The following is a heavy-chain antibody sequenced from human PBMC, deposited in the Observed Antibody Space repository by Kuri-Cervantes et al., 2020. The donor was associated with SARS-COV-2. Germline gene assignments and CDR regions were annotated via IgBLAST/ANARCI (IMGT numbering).Heavy chain of an antibody. Sequence: GESLKISCAASGFTFSSYSMHWVRQAPGKGLEWVAFIRYDGSNNYYAYSVKGRFTISRDNSKNTLYLQMNSLRAEDTAVYYCARDAPLEIHVPHDAFDIWGQGAMVTVSS. J-gene: IGHJ3*02. D-gene: IGHD1-1*01. CDR1: GFTFSSYS. CDR3: ARDAPLEIHVPHDAFDI. CDR2: IRYDGSNN. V-gene: IGHV3-30*02.